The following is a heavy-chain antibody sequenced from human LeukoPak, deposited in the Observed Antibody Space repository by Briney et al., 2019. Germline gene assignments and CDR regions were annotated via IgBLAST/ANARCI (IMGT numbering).Heavy chain of an antibody. J-gene: IGHJ4*02. Sequence: GGSLRLSCAASAFSLNTYNMNWVRQAPGKGLEWVSAIRGSGGSTYYADSVKGRFTISRDNSKNTLYLQMNSLRAEDTAVYYCAKVLGGGSGWVFDYWGQGTLVTVSS. D-gene: IGHD6-19*01. CDR1: AFSLNTYN. V-gene: IGHV3-23*01. CDR2: IRGSGGST. CDR3: AKVLGGGSGWVFDY.